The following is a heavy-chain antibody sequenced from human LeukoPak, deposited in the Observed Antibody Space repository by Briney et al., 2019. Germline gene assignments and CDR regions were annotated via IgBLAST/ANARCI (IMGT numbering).Heavy chain of an antibody. D-gene: IGHD2-15*01. CDR1: GYTFTGYY. J-gene: IGHJ5*02. Sequence: ASVKVSCKSSGYTFTGYYMHWVRQAPGQGLEWMGRINPNSGGTNYAQKFQGRVTMTRDTSISTAYMELSRLRSEDTAVYYCARERVVAATEGFDPWGQGTLVTVSS. CDR2: INPNSGGT. CDR3: ARERVVAATEGFDP. V-gene: IGHV1-2*06.